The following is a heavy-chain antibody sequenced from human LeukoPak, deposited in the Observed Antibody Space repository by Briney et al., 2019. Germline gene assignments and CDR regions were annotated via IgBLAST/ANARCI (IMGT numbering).Heavy chain of an antibody. Sequence: GGSLRLSCAASGFAFSSYNMNWVRQAPGKGLEWVSSISSTSNYIYYADSVKGRFTISRDNAKNSLYLQMKSLRAEDTAVYYCARGKTSQNIVTRKTYNWFDPWGQGTLVTVSS. V-gene: IGHV3-21*01. CDR1: GFAFSSYN. D-gene: IGHD2/OR15-2a*01. CDR3: ARGKTSQNIVTRKTYNWFDP. J-gene: IGHJ5*02. CDR2: ISSTSNYI.